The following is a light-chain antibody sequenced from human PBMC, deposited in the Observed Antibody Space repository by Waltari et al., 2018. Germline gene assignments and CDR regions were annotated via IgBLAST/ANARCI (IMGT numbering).Light chain of an antibody. CDR1: QSISNW. CDR2: KAS. Sequence: DIQMTQSPSTLSASVGDRVTITCRASQSISNWLAWYQQKPGKAPKLLIYKASSLESGVPSRFSGSGSGTEFTLTISSLQPDDFATYYCQQYKSYSITFGQGTRLEIK. J-gene: IGKJ5*01. V-gene: IGKV1-5*03. CDR3: QQYKSYSIT.